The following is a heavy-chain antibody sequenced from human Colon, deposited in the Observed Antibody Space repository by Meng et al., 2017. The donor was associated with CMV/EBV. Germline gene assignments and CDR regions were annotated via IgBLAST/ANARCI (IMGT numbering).Heavy chain of an antibody. J-gene: IGHJ4*02. CDR2: IYYSGST. V-gene: IGHV4-61*08. Sequence: TVSGGSISSGGYYWSWIRQHPGKGLEWIGYIYYSGSTNYNPSLKSRVTISVDTSKNQFSLKLSSVTAADTAVYYCARGALIVATIFDYWGQGTLVTVSS. CDR3: ARGALIVATIFDY. D-gene: IGHD5-12*01. CDR1: GGSISSGGYY.